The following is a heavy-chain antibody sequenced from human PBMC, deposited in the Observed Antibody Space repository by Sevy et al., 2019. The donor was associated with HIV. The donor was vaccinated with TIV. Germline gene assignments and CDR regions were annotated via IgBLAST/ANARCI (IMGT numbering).Heavy chain of an antibody. D-gene: IGHD5-18*01. Sequence: GGSLRLSCAASGFTFSSYAMHWVRQAPGKGLEWVAVISYDGSNKYYADSVKGRFTISRDNSKNTLYLQMNSLRAEDTAVYYCARDEYSYASGFDYWGQGTLVTVSS. J-gene: IGHJ4*02. V-gene: IGHV3-30-3*01. CDR2: ISYDGSNK. CDR3: ARDEYSYASGFDY. CDR1: GFTFSSYA.